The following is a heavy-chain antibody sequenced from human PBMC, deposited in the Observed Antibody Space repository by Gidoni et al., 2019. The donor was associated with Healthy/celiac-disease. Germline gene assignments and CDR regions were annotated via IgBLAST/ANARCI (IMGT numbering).Heavy chain of an antibody. D-gene: IGHD3-22*01. CDR2: IIPILGIA. J-gene: IGHJ6*02. CDR3: ARGRGRGYYDSSGYYPVGIFDYYGMDV. Sequence: QVQLVQSGAEVKKPGSSVKVSCKASGGTFSSYAISWVGQAPGQGLEWMGRIIPILGIANYAQKFQGRVTITADKSTSTAYMELSSLRSEDTAVYYCARGRGRGYYDSSGYYPVGIFDYYGMDVWGQGTTVTVSS. CDR1: GGTFSSYA. V-gene: IGHV1-69*04.